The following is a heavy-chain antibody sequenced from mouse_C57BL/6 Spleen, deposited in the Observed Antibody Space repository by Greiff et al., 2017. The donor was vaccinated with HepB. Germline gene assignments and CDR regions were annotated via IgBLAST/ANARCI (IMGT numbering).Heavy chain of an antibody. J-gene: IGHJ2*01. V-gene: IGHV1-53*01. CDR2: INPSNGGT. CDR1: GYTFTSYW. Sequence: VQLQQSGTELVKPGASVKLSCKASGYTFTSYWMHWVKQRPGQGLEWIGNINPSNGGTNYNEKFKSKATLTVDKSSSTAYMQLSSLTSEDSAVYYCARSTMVMGYFDYWGQGTTLTVSS. D-gene: IGHD2-2*01. CDR3: ARSTMVMGYFDY.